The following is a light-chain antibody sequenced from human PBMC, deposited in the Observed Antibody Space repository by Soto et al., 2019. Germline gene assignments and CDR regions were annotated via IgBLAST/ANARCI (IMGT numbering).Light chain of an antibody. V-gene: IGLV2-8*01. Sequence: QSALTQPPSASGSPGQSVTISCTGTSSDVGGFDYVSWHQQHPGKAPKVIIYEVTKRPSGVPDRFSGSKSGNTASLTVSGLQADDEADYYCSSYAGSGNPPYVFGTGTKVTVL. CDR3: SSYAGSGNPPYV. J-gene: IGLJ1*01. CDR1: SSDVGGFDY. CDR2: EVT.